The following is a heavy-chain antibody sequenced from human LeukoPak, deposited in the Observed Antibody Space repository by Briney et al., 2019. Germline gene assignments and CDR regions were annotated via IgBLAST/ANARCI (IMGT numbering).Heavy chain of an antibody. Sequence: ASVKVSCKASGYTFIDYYMHWVRQAPGQGLEWMGWINPNSGGTNYAQNFQGRVTMTRDTSINTAYMELSRPRSDDTAVYYCARVAYFYDSSGYYYSDYWGQGTLVTVSS. CDR2: INPNSGGT. CDR1: GYTFIDYY. J-gene: IGHJ4*02. V-gene: IGHV1-2*02. D-gene: IGHD3-22*01. CDR3: ARVAYFYDSSGYYYSDY.